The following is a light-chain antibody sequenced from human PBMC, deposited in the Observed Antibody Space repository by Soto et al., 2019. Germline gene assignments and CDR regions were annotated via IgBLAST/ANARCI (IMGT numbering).Light chain of an antibody. Sequence: EIVCTQSPATLSSSPGERATLSCRANQSVSSYLAWYQQKPVQAPRLLIYDASNRATGIPARFSGSGSGTDFTLTISSLEPEDFAVYYCQQRSNWLTFGGGTKVDVK. CDR2: DAS. J-gene: IGKJ4*01. V-gene: IGKV3-11*01. CDR1: QSVSSY. CDR3: QQRSNWLT.